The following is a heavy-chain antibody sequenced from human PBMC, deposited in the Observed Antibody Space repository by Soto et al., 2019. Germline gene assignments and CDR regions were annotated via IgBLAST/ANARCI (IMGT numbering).Heavy chain of an antibody. CDR1: GGTFSSYA. Sequence: QVQLVQSGAEVKKPGSSVKVSCKASGGTFSSYAISWVRQAPGQGLEWMGGIIPIFGTANYAQKYQGRVTTTADEATSTADMQLSSLRPEVTAVYYCPTLPTATITYFFGMAVWVQGTTVTVAS. D-gene: IGHD5-12*01. CDR3: PTLPTATITYFFGMAV. J-gene: IGHJ6*02. CDR2: IIPIFGTA. V-gene: IGHV1-69*12.